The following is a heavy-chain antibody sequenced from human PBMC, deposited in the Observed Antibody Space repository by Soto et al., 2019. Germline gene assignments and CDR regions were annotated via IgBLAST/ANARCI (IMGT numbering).Heavy chain of an antibody. D-gene: IGHD2-21*02. CDR1: GFTFSSYA. Sequence: GGSVRLSCAASGFTFSSYAMSWVRQAPGKGLEWVSAISGSGASTHYADSVKGRFTISRDNSKNTLFLQMNSLRAEDTAVYYCAKHVTGANWFDPWGQGTLVTAPQ. CDR3: AKHVTGANWFDP. CDR2: ISGSGAST. V-gene: IGHV3-23*01. J-gene: IGHJ5*02.